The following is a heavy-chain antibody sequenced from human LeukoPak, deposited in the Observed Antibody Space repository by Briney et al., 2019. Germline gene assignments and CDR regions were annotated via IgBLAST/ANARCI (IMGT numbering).Heavy chain of an antibody. V-gene: IGHV3-23*01. J-gene: IGHJ3*02. CDR2: ISGSGGST. CDR1: GFTFSSYA. Sequence: LSGGSLRLSCAASGFTFSSYAMSWVRQAPGKGLEWVSAISGSGGSTYYADSVKGRFTISRDNAKNSLYLQMNSLRAEDTAVYYCARDSGQNYYGSGRSFGGLDIWGQGTMVTVSS. D-gene: IGHD3-10*01. CDR3: ARDSGQNYYGSGRSFGGLDI.